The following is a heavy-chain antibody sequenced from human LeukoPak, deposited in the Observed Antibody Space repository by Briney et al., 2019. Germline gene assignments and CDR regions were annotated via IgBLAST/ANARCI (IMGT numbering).Heavy chain of an antibody. V-gene: IGHV3-23*01. Sequence: GGSLRLSCAASGFTFSNYAMSWVRQAPRKGLEWVSPISDSGGNTYYADSVKGRFTISRDNSKNTLYLQMNSLRAEDTAVYYCAKDGNSDSSGWYIGYFDYRGQGTLVTVSS. J-gene: IGHJ4*02. CDR1: GFTFSNYA. D-gene: IGHD6-19*01. CDR3: AKDGNSDSSGWYIGYFDY. CDR2: ISDSGGNT.